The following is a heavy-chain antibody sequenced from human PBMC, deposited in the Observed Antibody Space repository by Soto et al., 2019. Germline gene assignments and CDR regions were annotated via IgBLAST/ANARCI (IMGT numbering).Heavy chain of an antibody. CDR3: ARDRGYDAHDYYYNAMGV. V-gene: IGHV3-48*03. CDR2: ISSSGSTI. Sequence: TGGSLRLSCAASGFTFSSYEMNWVRQAPGKGLEWVSYISSSGSTIYYADSVKGRFTISRDNAKNSLYLQMNSLGAEDTAVYYCARDRGYDAHDYYYNAMGVWGQGTTVTVSS. CDR1: GFTFSSYE. D-gene: IGHD2-15*01. J-gene: IGHJ6*02.